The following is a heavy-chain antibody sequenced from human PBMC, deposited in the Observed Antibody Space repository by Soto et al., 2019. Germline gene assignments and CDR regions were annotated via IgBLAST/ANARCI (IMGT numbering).Heavy chain of an antibody. D-gene: IGHD2-15*01. CDR3: ARGPDIVVVVAATWYNWFDP. CDR2: INHSGST. Sequence: SETLSLTCAVYGGSFSGYYWGWIRQPPGKGLEWIGEINHSGSTNYNPSLKSRVTISVDTSKNQFSLKLSSVTAADTAVYYCARGPDIVVVVAATWYNWFDPWGQGTLVTVSS. J-gene: IGHJ5*02. V-gene: IGHV4-34*01. CDR1: GGSFSGYY.